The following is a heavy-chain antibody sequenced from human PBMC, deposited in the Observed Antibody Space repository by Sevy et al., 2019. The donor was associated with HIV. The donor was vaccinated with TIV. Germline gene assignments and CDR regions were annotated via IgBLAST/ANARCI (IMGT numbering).Heavy chain of an antibody. CDR1: GFRFSDYG. CDR3: AKDHYDYRTGYYGYYGMDV. D-gene: IGHD3-3*01. CDR2: IRFDGSMK. J-gene: IGHJ6*02. V-gene: IGHV3-30*02. Sequence: GGSLRLSCAASGFRFSDYGMHWVRQAPGKGLEWVSLIRFDGSMKYIADSVKGRFTISRDKVKDTLYLQMNSLRPEDTAVYYCAKDHYDYRTGYYGYYGMDVWGQETTVTVS.